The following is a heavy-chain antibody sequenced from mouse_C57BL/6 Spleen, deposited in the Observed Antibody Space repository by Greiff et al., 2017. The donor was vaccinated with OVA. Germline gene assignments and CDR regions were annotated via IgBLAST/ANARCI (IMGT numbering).Heavy chain of an antibody. V-gene: IGHV1-52*01. D-gene: IGHD1-1*01. CDR2: IDPSDSET. Sequence: VQLQQPGAELVRPGSSVKLSCKASGYTFTSYWMHWVKQRPIQGLEWIGNIDPSDSETHYNQKFKDKATLTVDKSSSTAYMQLSSLTSEDSAVYYCATADGSSYGYFDVWGTGTTVTVSS. CDR1: GYTFTSYW. CDR3: ATADGSSYGYFDV. J-gene: IGHJ1*03.